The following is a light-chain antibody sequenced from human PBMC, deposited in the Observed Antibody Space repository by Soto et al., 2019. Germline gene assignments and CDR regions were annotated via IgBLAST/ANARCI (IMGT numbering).Light chain of an antibody. J-gene: IGKJ4*01. CDR1: QSVSSY. CDR3: QQRSNWPALT. V-gene: IGKV3-11*01. Sequence: EIVLTQSPATRSLSPGERATLSCRASQSVSSYLAWYQQKPGQAPRLLIYDASNRATGIPARFSGSGSGTDFTLTISSLEPEDFAVYYCQQRSNWPALTFGGGTKADIK. CDR2: DAS.